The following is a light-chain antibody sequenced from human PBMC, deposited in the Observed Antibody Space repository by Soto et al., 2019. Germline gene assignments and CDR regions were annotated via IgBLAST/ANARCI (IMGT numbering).Light chain of an antibody. CDR2: HVT. Sequence: QSALTQPASVSGSPGQSITISCTGTSSDIGHYDYVSWYQQHPGKAPKLMIYHVTYRPSGVSNRYSGSKSGNSASLTISGLQADDAADYYCCSLTTCHTDVFGSGTKVTVL. J-gene: IGLJ1*01. CDR3: CSLTTCHTDV. V-gene: IGLV2-14*03. CDR1: SSDIGHYDY.